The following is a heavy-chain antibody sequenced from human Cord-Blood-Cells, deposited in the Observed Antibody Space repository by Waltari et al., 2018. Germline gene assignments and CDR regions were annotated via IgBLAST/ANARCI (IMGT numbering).Heavy chain of an antibody. CDR2: IYYSGAP. CDR1: GGSISSSSYY. Sequence: QLQLQESGPGLVKPSETLSLTCTVSGGSISSSSYYWGWIRQPPGKGLEWIGSIYYSGAPYYNPSLKRRVTISVDTSKNQFSRKLSSLTAADTAVYYCARLGELELPFDYWGQGTLVTVSS. D-gene: IGHD1-7*01. J-gene: IGHJ4*02. V-gene: IGHV4-39*01. CDR3: ARLGELELPFDY.